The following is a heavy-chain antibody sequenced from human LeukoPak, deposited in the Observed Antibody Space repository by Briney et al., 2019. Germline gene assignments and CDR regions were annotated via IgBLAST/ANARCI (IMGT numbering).Heavy chain of an antibody. D-gene: IGHD5-18*01. Sequence: GGSLRLSCAASGFTFSGYYMSWIRQAPGKGLEWVSYISSSGSTIYYAGSVKGRFTISRDNAKNSLYLQMNSLRAEDTAVYYCAKGDKPVIAMVKFDYWGQGTLVTVSS. CDR2: ISSSGSTI. CDR1: GFTFSGYY. CDR3: AKGDKPVIAMVKFDY. V-gene: IGHV3-11*04. J-gene: IGHJ4*02.